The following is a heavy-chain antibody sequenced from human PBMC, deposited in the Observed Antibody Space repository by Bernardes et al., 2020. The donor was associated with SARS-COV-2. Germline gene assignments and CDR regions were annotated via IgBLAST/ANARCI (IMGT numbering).Heavy chain of an antibody. J-gene: IGHJ4*02. V-gene: IGHV3-74*01. Sequence: GGSLRLSCAASGFTFSSYWMHWVRQAPGKGLVWVSRINSDGSSTSYADSVKGRFTISRDNAKNTLYLQMNSLRAEDTAVYYCAKDSDYDFWSGKDNYFDYWGQGTLVTVSS. D-gene: IGHD3-3*01. CDR2: INSDGSST. CDR3: AKDSDYDFWSGKDNYFDY. CDR1: GFTFSSYW.